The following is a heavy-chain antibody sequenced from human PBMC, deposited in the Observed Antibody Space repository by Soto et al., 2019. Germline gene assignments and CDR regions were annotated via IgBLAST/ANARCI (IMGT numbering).Heavy chain of an antibody. CDR2: IYHSGST. V-gene: IGHV4-38-2*01. CDR1: GYSISSGYY. D-gene: IGHD3-22*01. CDR3: ARAQAYYYDSSGYLPWFDP. J-gene: IGHJ5*02. Sequence: SETLSLTCAVSGYSISSGYYWGWIRQPPGKGLEWIGSIYHSGSTYYNPSLKSRVTISVDTSKNQFSLKLSSVTAADTAVYYCARAQAYYYDSSGYLPWFDPWGQGTLVTVSS.